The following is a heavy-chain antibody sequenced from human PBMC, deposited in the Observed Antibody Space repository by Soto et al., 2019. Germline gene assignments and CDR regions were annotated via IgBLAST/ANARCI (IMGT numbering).Heavy chain of an antibody. CDR1: GGSFSGYY. J-gene: IGHJ6*02. Sequence: QVQLQQWGAGLLKPSETLSLTCAVYGGSFSGYYWSWIRQPPGKGLEWIGEINHSGSTNYNPSLRSRVTIAVDTSKNQFSLKLSSVTAADTAVYYCARGLRPRGRLLRYGMDVWGQGTTVTVSS. V-gene: IGHV4-34*01. CDR2: INHSGST. D-gene: IGHD2-15*01. CDR3: ARGLRPRGRLLRYGMDV.